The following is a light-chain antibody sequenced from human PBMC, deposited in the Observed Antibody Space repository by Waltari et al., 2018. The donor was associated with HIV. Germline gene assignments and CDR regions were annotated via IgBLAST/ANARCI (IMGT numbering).Light chain of an antibody. CDR1: GSNIGTRP. Sequence: QSVLTQPPSASGTPGQRVTISCSGSGSNIGTRPVNWYQQLAGYAPKLLIYRSVRRPSVVPDRFSGSKSATSASLAISGLQSEDDATYYCASWDDSLNGVIFGGGTELTVL. CDR3: ASWDDSLNGVI. CDR2: RSV. J-gene: IGLJ2*01. V-gene: IGLV1-44*01.